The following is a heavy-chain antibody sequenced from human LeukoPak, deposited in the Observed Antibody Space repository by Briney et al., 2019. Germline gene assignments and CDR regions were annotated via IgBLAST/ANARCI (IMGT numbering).Heavy chain of an antibody. CDR2: ISAYNGNT. J-gene: IGHJ6*03. D-gene: IGHD3-3*01. V-gene: IGHV1-18*01. Sequence: GASVKVSCKASGYTFTSYGISWVRQAPGQVLEWMGWISAYNGNTNYAQKLQGRVTMTTDTSTSTAYMELRSLRSDDTAVYYCARDGYYDFWSGPSSVPYYYYYMDVWGKGTTVTVSS. CDR3: ARDGYYDFWSGPSSVPYYYYYMDV. CDR1: GYTFTSYG.